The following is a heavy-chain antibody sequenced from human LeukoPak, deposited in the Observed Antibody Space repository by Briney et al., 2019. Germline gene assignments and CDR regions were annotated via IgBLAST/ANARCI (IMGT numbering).Heavy chain of an antibody. CDR1: GFTFSSYA. J-gene: IGHJ4*02. Sequence: PGGSLRLSCAASGFTFSSYAMSWVRQAPGKGLEWVSAISGSGGSTYYADSVKGRFTISRDNSKNTLYLQMNSLRVEDTAVYYCAKHWGYMYYFDYWGQGTLVTVSS. CDR2: ISGSGGST. CDR3: AKHWGYMYYFDY. V-gene: IGHV3-23*01. D-gene: IGHD7-27*01.